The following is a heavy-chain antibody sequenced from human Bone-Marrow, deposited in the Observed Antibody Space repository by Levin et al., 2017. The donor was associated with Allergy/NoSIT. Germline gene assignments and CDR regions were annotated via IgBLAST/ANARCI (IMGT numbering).Heavy chain of an antibody. CDR2: IRSKANSYAT. D-gene: IGHD2-15*01. J-gene: IGHJ4*02. CDR1: GFTFSGSA. V-gene: IGHV3-73*01. Sequence: GGSLRLSCAASGFTFSGSAMHWVRQASGKGLEWVGRIRSKANSYATAYAASVKGRFTISRDDSKNTAYLQMNSLKTEDTAVYYCTRHGAGGYCSGGSCFVYWGQGTLVTVSS. CDR3: TRHGAGGYCSGGSCFVY.